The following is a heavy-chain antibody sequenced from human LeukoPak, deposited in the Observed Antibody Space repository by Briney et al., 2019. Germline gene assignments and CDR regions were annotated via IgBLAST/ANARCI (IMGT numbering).Heavy chain of an antibody. CDR1: GFTFSSYD. CDR2: IGTAGDT. CDR3: ARGGYYYDSSGYYLFDY. D-gene: IGHD3-22*01. Sequence: GGSLRLSCVASGFTFSSYDMHWVRQATGKGLEWVSAIGTAGDTYYPGSVKGRFTISRENAKNSLYLQMNSLRAEDTAVYYCARGGYYYDSSGYYLFDYWGQGTLVTVSS. J-gene: IGHJ4*02. V-gene: IGHV3-13*01.